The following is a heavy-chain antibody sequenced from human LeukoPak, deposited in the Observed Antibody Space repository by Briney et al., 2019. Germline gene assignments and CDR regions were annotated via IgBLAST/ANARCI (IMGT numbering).Heavy chain of an antibody. CDR2: IKTDGSFS. V-gene: IGHV3-74*01. CDR3: VRDPGDY. CDR1: GFTFTSYW. Sequence: GGSLRLSCAASGFTFTSYWMHWVRQAPGKGLVWVSRIKTDGSFSNYADFVKGRFSISRDNAKSTLYLQMNGLRAEDTAVYYCVRDPGDYWGQGTLVTVSS. D-gene: IGHD7-27*01. J-gene: IGHJ4*02.